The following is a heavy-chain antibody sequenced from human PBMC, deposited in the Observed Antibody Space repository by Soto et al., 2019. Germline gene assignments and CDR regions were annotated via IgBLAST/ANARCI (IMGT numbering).Heavy chain of an antibody. Sequence: ASVKVSCKASGYTFTDYYLHWVRQAPGQGLEWMGWINANSGGTNFAQKFQGRVTMTRDTSIDTAYMDLNRLRSDDTAVYFCARPLMISESGMDVWGQGTTVTVS. CDR1: GYTFTDYY. D-gene: IGHD3-16*01. J-gene: IGHJ6*02. CDR3: ARPLMISESGMDV. CDR2: INANSGGT. V-gene: IGHV1-2*02.